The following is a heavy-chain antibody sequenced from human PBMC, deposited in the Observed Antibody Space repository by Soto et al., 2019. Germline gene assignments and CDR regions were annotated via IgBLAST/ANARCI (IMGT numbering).Heavy chain of an antibody. Sequence: EVQLLESGGGLVQPGGSLRLSCTASGFMFTNFAMNWVRQAPGKGLEWVSGISGSGVSTYYADSVKGRFTISRDVSKNTLYLQMNSLRVDDTAVYYCAKDRVAVAGRRYYFDNWGQGTLVTVSS. CDR3: AKDRVAVAGRRYYFDN. CDR1: GFMFTNFA. D-gene: IGHD6-19*01. J-gene: IGHJ4*02. V-gene: IGHV3-23*01. CDR2: ISGSGVST.